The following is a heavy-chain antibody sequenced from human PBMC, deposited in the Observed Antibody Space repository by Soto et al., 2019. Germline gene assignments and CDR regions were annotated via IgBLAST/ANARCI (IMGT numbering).Heavy chain of an antibody. J-gene: IGHJ5*02. CDR3: GRAGTSVAVALCGS. D-gene: IGHD1-1*01. CDR2: VSAHNGYT. CDR1: GFSFTSYG. Sequence: QVQLVQSGPDLKKPGASVKVSCNSSGFSFTSYGFSWVRQAPGEGLEWMGWVSAHNGYTTYAQKFMGRVTMTTDPSTNTVYMELRSLTSYGTAVYYCGRAGTSVAVALCGSWGQGTLITVSS. V-gene: IGHV1-18*01.